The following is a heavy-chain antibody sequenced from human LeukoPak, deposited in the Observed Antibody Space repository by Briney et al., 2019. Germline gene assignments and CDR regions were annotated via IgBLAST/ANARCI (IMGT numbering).Heavy chain of an antibody. V-gene: IGHV1-69*13. D-gene: IGHD3-10*01. J-gene: IGHJ4*02. Sequence: SVKVSCKASGGTFSSYAISWVRQAPRQGLEWMGGIIPIFGTANYAQKFQGRVTITADESTSTAYMELSSLRSEDTAVYYCARGRTNYYGSGSYRKGFDYWGQGTLVTVSS. CDR1: GGTFSSYA. CDR3: ARGRTNYYGSGSYRKGFDY. CDR2: IIPIFGTA.